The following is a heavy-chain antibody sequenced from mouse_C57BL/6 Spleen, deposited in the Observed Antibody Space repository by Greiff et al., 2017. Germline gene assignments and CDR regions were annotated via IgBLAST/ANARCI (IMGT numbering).Heavy chain of an antibody. J-gene: IGHJ2*01. Sequence: QVQLQQPGAELVRPGTSVKLSCTASGYTFTSYWMHWVKQRPGQGLEWIGVIDPSDSYTNYNTKFKGKATLTVDTSSSTAYMQLSSLTSEDSAVYYCARWVDYFDYWGQGTTLTVSS. V-gene: IGHV1-59*01. CDR2: IDPSDSYT. CDR3: ARWVDYFDY. CDR1: GYTFTSYW.